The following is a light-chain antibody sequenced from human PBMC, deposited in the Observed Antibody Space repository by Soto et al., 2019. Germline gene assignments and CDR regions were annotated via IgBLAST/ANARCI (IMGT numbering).Light chain of an antibody. CDR3: QQYKNWPPIT. J-gene: IGKJ5*01. V-gene: IGKV1-8*01. CDR2: AAS. CDR1: QGISSY. Sequence: AIQLTQSPSSLSASTGDRVTITCRASQGISSYLAWYQQKPGKAPKLLIYAASTLQSGVPSRFSGSGSGTEFTLTISSLQSEDFAVYYCQQYKNWPPITFGQGTRLEIK.